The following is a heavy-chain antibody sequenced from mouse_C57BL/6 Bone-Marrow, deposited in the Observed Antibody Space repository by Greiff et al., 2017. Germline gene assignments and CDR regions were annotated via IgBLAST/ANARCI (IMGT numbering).Heavy chain of an antibody. Sequence: VQLQQSGAELARPGASVKLSCKASGYTFTSYGISWVKQRTGQGLEWIGEIYPRSGHTYYNEKFKGKATLTADKSSCTAYMELRSLTSEDSAVYFCAREGYYGSSYSWFAYWGQGTLVTVAA. CDR1: GYTFTSYG. CDR3: AREGYYGSSYSWFAY. CDR2: IYPRSGHT. V-gene: IGHV1-81*01. D-gene: IGHD1-1*01. J-gene: IGHJ3*01.